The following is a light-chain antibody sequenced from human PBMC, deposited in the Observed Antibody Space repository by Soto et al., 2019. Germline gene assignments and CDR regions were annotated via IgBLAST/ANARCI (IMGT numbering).Light chain of an antibody. CDR2: AAS. CDR3: QQNSTSRSWT. J-gene: IGKJ1*01. CDR1: QSIHGNF. V-gene: IGKV3-20*01. Sequence: FLTQSPGTLSVSPGERATLSCMAGQSIHGNFLVWYQQKLGHAPRLLIFAASSRATGIPDRFSGSGSGTDFTLTISRLDPEDFAVYYCQQNSTSRSWTFGQGTKVDIK.